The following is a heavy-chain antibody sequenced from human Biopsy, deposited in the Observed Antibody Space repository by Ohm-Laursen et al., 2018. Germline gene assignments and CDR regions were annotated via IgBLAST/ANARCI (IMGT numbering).Heavy chain of an antibody. CDR2: ISWISRNT. D-gene: IGHD3-22*01. V-gene: IGHV3-9*01. CDR1: GFRFDDYA. Sequence: SLRLSCAASGFRFDDYAMHWVRQRPGKGLEWVSGISWISRNTGYVDSVKGRFTITRDNAKNSLYLQMNSLRPEDTALYYCARDRGQNFYDSTGYYNGMDGWGQGTTVTVAS. J-gene: IGHJ6*02. CDR3: ARDRGQNFYDSTGYYNGMDG.